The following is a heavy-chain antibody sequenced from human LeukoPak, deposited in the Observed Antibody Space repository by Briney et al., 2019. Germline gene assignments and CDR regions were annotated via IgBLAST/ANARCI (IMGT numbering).Heavy chain of an antibody. CDR2: ISSSGSTI. CDR3: ARTTVFDY. V-gene: IGHV3-48*02. J-gene: IGHJ4*02. Sequence: SGGSLRLSCATSGFTFSSYSMSWVRQAPGKGLEWVSYISSSGSTIYYAASVKGRFIISRDNARKSVSLQMNSLGDEDTAVYYCARTTVFDYWGQGTLVTVSS. D-gene: IGHD1-14*01. CDR1: GFTFSSYS.